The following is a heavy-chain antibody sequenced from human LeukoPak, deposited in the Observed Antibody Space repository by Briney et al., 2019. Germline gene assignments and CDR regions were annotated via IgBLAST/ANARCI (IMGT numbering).Heavy chain of an antibody. V-gene: IGHV5-51*01. CDR3: ARLEYYYDSSGYYYGDY. J-gene: IGHJ4*02. CDR2: IYPGDSDT. CDR1: GYSFTSYW. Sequence: GESLKISCKGSGYSFTSYWIGWVRQMPGKGLEWMGIIYPGDSDTRYSPSFQGQVTISADKPISTAYLQWSSLKASDTAMYYCARLEYYYDSSGYYYGDYWGQGTLVTVSS. D-gene: IGHD3-22*01.